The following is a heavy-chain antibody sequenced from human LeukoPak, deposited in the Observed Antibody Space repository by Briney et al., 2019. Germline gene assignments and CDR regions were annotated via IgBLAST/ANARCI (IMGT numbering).Heavy chain of an antibody. Sequence: PSGTLSLTCTVSGGSISSYYWSWIRQPPGKGLEWIGYIYYSGSTNYNPSLKSRVTISVDTSKNQFSLKLSSVTAADTAVYYCARDSDYGSGSYLLDYWGQGTLVTVSS. CDR1: GGSISSYY. J-gene: IGHJ4*02. CDR2: IYYSGST. CDR3: ARDSDYGSGSYLLDY. D-gene: IGHD3-10*01. V-gene: IGHV4-59*01.